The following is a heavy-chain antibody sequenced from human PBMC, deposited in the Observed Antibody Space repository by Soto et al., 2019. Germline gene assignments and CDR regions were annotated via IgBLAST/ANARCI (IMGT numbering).Heavy chain of an antibody. V-gene: IGHV3-48*03. D-gene: IGHD3-3*01. J-gene: IGHJ6*02. CDR1: GFTFSGYE. CDR3: AREVTVFGAIIPTPMDV. CDR2: ISGSGTTI. Sequence: PVGSLRLSCAASGFTFSGYEMNWVRQAPGKGLEWISYISGSGTTIYYADSVKGRFTISRDSAKKSLYLQMNSLRAEDTAVYYCAREVTVFGAIIPTPMDVCGQRTTVTVSS.